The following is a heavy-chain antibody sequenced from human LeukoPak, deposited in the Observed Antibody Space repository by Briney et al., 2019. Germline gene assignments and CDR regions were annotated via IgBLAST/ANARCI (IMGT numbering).Heavy chain of an antibody. D-gene: IGHD2-15*01. J-gene: IGHJ5*02. CDR1: GYTFTSYA. CDR2: MNTNTGNP. V-gene: IGHV7-4-1*02. Sequence: GASVKVSCKASGYTFTSYAMNWVRQAPGQGLEWMGWMNTNTGNPTYAQGFTGRFVFSLDTSVSTAYLQISSLKAEDTAVYYCARDQDIVVVVAAFGFDPWAREPWSPSPQ. CDR3: ARDQDIVVVVAAFGFDP.